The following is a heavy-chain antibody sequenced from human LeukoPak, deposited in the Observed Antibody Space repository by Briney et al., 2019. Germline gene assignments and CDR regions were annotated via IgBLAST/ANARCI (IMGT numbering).Heavy chain of an antibody. CDR1: GGSISSGSYY. D-gene: IGHD4-11*01. CDR3: ARAPSGMTTVPEVYFDY. V-gene: IGHV4-61*09. Sequence: SQTLSLTCTVSGGSISSGSYYWSWIRQPAGKGLEWIGEINHSGSTNYNPSLKSRVTISVDTSKNQFSLKLSSVTAADTAVYYCARAPSGMTTVPEVYFDYWGQGTLVTVSS. CDR2: INHSGST. J-gene: IGHJ4*02.